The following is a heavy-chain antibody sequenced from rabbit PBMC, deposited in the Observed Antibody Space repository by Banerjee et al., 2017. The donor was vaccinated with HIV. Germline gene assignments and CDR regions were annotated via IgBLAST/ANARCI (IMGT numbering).Heavy chain of an antibody. V-gene: IGHV1S40*01. CDR3: ARQSAYNSFNL. CDR1: GFSFSSSYW. Sequence: QSLEESGGDLVKPGASLTLTCTASGFSFSSSYWICWVRQAPGKGLEWIACIYTGSSGSTYYASWAKGRFTISKTSSTTVTLQMTSLTAADTATYFCARQSAYNSFNLWGPGTLVTVS. CDR2: IYTGSSGST. J-gene: IGHJ4*01.